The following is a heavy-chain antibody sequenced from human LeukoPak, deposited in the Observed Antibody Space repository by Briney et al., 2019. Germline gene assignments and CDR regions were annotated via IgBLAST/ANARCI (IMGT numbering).Heavy chain of an antibody. CDR1: GDAFSNYA. CDR2: IIPIFSTA. D-gene: IGHD2-2*01. J-gene: IGHJ6*03. V-gene: IGHV1-69*06. Sequence: SVKVSCKSSGDAFSNYAISWVRQAPGQGLEWMGGIIPIFSTANYAQKFQGRVTITADKSTSTAYMELSSLRSEDTAVYYCAGGYCTTTSCYYYYMDVWGKGTTVTVS. CDR3: AGGYCTTTSCYYYYMDV.